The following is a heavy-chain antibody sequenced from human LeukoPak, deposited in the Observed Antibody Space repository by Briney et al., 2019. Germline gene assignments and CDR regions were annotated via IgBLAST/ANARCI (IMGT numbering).Heavy chain of an antibody. J-gene: IGHJ4*02. CDR2: ISGSGGST. D-gene: IGHD3-3*01. CDR1: GFTSSSYV. V-gene: IGHV3-23*01. CDR3: AEERDEDFWSGYYWDN. Sequence: GGSLRLSCTASGFTSSSYVMGSGRQAPGKGLEWVSSISGSGGSTYYADSVKGRFTISRDNSKDRLYLQIHSLRGEDTAVYFCAEERDEDFWSGYYWDNWGQGTLVTVSS.